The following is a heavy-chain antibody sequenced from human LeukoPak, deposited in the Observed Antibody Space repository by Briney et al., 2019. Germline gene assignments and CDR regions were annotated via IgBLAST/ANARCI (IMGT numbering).Heavy chain of an antibody. CDR2: ISYDGSNK. J-gene: IGHJ5*02. CDR3: AKGVAGYYDSSGYPNWFDP. CDR1: GFTFSSYG. D-gene: IGHD3-22*01. V-gene: IGHV3-30*18. Sequence: GGSLRLSCAASGFTFSSYGMHWVRQAPGKGLEWVAVISYDGSNKYYADSVKGRFTISRDNSKNTLYLQMNSLRAEDTAVYCCAKGVAGYYDSSGYPNWFDPWGQGTLVTVSS.